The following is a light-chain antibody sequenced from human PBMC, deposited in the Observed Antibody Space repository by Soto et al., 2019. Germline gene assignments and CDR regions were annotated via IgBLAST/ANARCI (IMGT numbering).Light chain of an antibody. J-gene: IGKJ1*01. Sequence: DIQMTQSPSTLSASVGDRVTITCRASQSISSWLAWYQQKPGKAPKLLIYKASSLEYGVPSRFSGSGSGTEFTLTISDLQPDDFATYYCQHYNRYFTTFGQGTKVEIK. CDR1: QSISSW. CDR2: KAS. CDR3: QHYNRYFTT. V-gene: IGKV1-5*03.